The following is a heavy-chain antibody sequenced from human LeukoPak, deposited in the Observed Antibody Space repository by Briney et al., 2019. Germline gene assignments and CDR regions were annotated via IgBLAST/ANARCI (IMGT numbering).Heavy chain of an antibody. CDR3: TTADGDYGAFDI. V-gene: IGHV3-15*01. D-gene: IGHD4-17*01. Sequence: KPGGSLRLSCAASGFTFSNAWMSWVRQAPGKGLEWVGRIKSKTDGGTTDYAAPVKGRFTISRDDSKNTLYLQMNSLKPEDTAVYYCTTADGDYGAFDIWGQGTMVTVSS. CDR1: GFTFSNAW. J-gene: IGHJ3*02. CDR2: IKSKTDGGTT.